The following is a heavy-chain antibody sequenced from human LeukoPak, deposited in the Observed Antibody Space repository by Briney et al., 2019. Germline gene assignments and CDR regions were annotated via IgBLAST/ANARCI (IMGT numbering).Heavy chain of an antibody. D-gene: IGHD5-18*01. Sequence: ETLSLTCAVYGGSFSGYYWSWIRQPPGKGLEWIGEINHSGSTNYNPSLKSRVTISVDTSKNQFSLKLSSVTAADTAVYYCARGTAMAPYYFVYWGQGTLVTVSS. CDR3: ARGTAMAPYYFVY. CDR1: GGSFSGYY. J-gene: IGHJ4*02. CDR2: INHSGST. V-gene: IGHV4-34*01.